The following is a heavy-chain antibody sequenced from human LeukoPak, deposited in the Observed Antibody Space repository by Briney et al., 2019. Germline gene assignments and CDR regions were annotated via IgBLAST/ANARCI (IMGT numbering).Heavy chain of an antibody. CDR2: ISGSGGST. D-gene: IGHD4-23*01. CDR3: AKDIQTTVVNQPFDY. CDR1: GFTFSSYA. V-gene: IGHV3-23*01. J-gene: IGHJ4*02. Sequence: HPGASLRLSCAASGFTFSSYAMSWVRQAPGKGLEWVSAISGSGGSTYYADSVKGRFTISRDNSMNTLYLQMNSLRAEDTAVYYCAKDIQTTVVNQPFDYWGQGTLVTVSS.